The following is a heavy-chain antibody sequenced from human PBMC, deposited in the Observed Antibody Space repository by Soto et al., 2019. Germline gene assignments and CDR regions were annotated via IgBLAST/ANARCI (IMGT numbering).Heavy chain of an antibody. V-gene: IGHV4-28*01. Sequence: QVQLQESGPGLVKPSDTLSLTCAVSGYSISSSNWWGWIRQPPGKGLEWIGYSYYSGTTYYNPPLTARVTNSAHTSKTPFSRNLASLTAVDTSVEYCARREVQGPIDYWGQGTLVTVSS. D-gene: IGHD1-26*01. CDR3: ARREVQGPIDY. J-gene: IGHJ4*02. CDR1: GYSISSSNW. CDR2: SYYSGTT.